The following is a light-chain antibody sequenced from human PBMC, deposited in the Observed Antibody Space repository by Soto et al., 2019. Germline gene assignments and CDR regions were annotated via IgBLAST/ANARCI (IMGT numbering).Light chain of an antibody. J-gene: IGKJ1*01. CDR3: QQYSSSRT. CDR1: QSVTSTY. CDR2: DAS. V-gene: IGKV3-20*01. Sequence: EIVLTQSPGTLSLSPGERATLSCRASQSVTSTYLAWYQQKPGQAPRLLLYDASNGATGVPDRFSGSGSGTDFTLTITRLEPEDFAVYYCQQYSSSRTFGQGTKVDIK.